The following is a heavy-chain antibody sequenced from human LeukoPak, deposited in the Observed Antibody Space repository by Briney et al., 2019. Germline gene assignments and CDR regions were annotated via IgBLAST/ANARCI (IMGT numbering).Heavy chain of an antibody. V-gene: IGHV6-1*01. Sequence: SQTLSLTCAISGDSVSSNSAAWNWIRQSPSRGLEWLGRTYYRSKWYNDYAVSVKSRITINPDTSKNQFSLQLNSVTPEDTAVYYCARGFDSSGWGIYYYGMDVWGQGTTVTVSS. D-gene: IGHD6-19*01. CDR3: ARGFDSSGWGIYYYGMDV. CDR1: GDSVSSNSAA. J-gene: IGHJ6*02. CDR2: TYYRSKWYN.